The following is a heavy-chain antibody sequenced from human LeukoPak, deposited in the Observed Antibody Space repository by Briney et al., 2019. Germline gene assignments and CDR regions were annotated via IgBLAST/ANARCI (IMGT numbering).Heavy chain of an antibody. J-gene: IGHJ5*02. V-gene: IGHV1-2*02. Sequence: ASVKVSCKASGYTFTGYYMHWVRQAPGQGLEWMGWINPNSGGTNYAQKFQDRVSMTRDTSISTAYMHLSRLRSADTAVYYCGRGIQSFDPWGQGTLVTVSS. CDR2: INPNSGGT. CDR1: GYTFTGYY. CDR3: GRGIQSFDP.